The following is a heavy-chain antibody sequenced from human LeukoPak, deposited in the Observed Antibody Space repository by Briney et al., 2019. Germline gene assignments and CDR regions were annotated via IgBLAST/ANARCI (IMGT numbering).Heavy chain of an antibody. CDR3: ARDDPVFDY. V-gene: IGHV1-2*02. CDR1: ENTSPAY. J-gene: IGHJ4*02. Sequence: ASVKVSCKASENTSPAYIMPGFRKALDQGLEWMGWINPNSGGTNYAQKFQGRVTMTRDTSISTAYMELSRLRSDDTAVYYCARDDPVFDYWGQGTLVTVSS. CDR2: INPNSGGT.